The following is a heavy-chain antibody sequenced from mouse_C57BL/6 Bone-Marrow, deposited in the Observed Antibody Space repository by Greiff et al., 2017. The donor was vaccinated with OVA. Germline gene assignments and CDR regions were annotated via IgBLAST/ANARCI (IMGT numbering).Heavy chain of an antibody. V-gene: IGHV2-2*01. CDR2: IWSGGST. J-gene: IGHJ3*01. D-gene: IGHD2-5*01. Sequence: VQLQQSGPGLVQPSQSLSITCTVSGFSLTSYGVHWVRQSPGKGLEWLGVIWSGGSTDYNAAFISRLSISKDNSKSQVFFKMNSLQADDTAIYYCARPYSNYGSFAYWGQGTLVTVSA. CDR3: ARPYSNYGSFAY. CDR1: GFSLTSYG.